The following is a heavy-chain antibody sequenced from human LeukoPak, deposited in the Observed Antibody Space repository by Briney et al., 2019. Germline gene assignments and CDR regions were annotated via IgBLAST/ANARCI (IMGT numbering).Heavy chain of an antibody. D-gene: IGHD5-24*01. V-gene: IGHV4-59*01. CDR3: ARGGDGYNYADS. CDR2: VHYSGTT. CDR1: GGSINNYY. Sequence: KPSETLSLTCTVSGGSINNYYWSWIRQPPGKGLEWIGYVHYSGTTSYNPSLKSRVTISVDTSKKYFSLMLSSVTAADTAVYYCARGGDGYNYADSWGQGTLVTVSS. J-gene: IGHJ4*02.